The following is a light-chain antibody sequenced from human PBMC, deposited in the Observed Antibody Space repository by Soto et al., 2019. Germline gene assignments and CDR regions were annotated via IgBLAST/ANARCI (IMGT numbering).Light chain of an antibody. Sequence: EIVLTQSPATLSLSTGERATLSCRASQSVSTYLAWYRHKPGQAPRLLIYDASNRATGIPARFSGSGSGTDFTLTISSLEPEDFAVYYCQQRSNWPPITFGQGTRLEIK. CDR3: QQRSNWPPIT. CDR2: DAS. CDR1: QSVSTY. J-gene: IGKJ5*01. V-gene: IGKV3-11*01.